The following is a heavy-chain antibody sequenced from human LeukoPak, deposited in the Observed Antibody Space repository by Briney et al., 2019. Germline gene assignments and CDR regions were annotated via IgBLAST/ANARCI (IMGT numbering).Heavy chain of an antibody. CDR2: IYYGGST. CDR3: ARGAPGAFDI. J-gene: IGHJ3*02. CDR1: GGSISTYY. Sequence: PSETLSLTCTVSGGSISTYYWSWIRQPPGKGLEWIGYIYYGGSTNYNPSLKSRVTISVDTSKNQFSLKLSSVTAADTAVYYCARGAPGAFDIWGQGTMVTVSS. V-gene: IGHV4-59*01.